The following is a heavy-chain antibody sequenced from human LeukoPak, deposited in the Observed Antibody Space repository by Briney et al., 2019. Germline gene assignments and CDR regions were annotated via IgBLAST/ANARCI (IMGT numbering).Heavy chain of an antibody. CDR3: ARVDYGSGSPPLYGMDV. CDR2: IYHSGST. Sequence: SGTLSLTCAVSGGSISSSNWWSGGRQPPGKGLEGIGEIYHSGSTNYNPSLKSRVTISVDKSKNQFSLKLSSVTAADTAVYYCARVDYGSGSPPLYGMDVWGKGTTVTVSS. CDR1: GGSISSSNW. J-gene: IGHJ6*04. D-gene: IGHD3-10*01. V-gene: IGHV4-4*02.